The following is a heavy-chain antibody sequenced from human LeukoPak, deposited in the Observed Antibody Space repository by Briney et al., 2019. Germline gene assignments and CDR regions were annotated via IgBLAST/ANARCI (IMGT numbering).Heavy chain of an antibody. V-gene: IGHV3-21*01. J-gene: IGHJ4*02. CDR3: ARGPYCGGDCYQYYFDY. CDR1: GFTFSSHS. CDR2: ISSGGRYI. Sequence: GGSLRLSCAASGFTFSSHSMNWVRQALGKGLEWVSSISSGGRYINYADSVRGRFTISRDNAKNSLYLQMNSLRAEDTAVYYCARGPYCGGDCYQYYFDYWGQGTLVIVSS. D-gene: IGHD2-21*02.